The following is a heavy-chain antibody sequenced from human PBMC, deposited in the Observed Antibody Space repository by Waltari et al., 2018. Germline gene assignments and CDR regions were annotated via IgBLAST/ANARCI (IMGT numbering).Heavy chain of an antibody. D-gene: IGHD5-18*01. CDR2: IYSGGNT. Sequence: EVQLVESGGGLIQPGGSMILSCETSGWTVGPNYMGWVRKAPGTGLEWLSAIYSGGNTFYADSVKGRFNISIDNSKNTLYLQMNSLRVDDTTVYYCARDDSYGQFMRFDFWGQGTVVTVSS. CDR3: ARDDSYGQFMRFDF. CDR1: GWTVGPNY. J-gene: IGHJ4*02. V-gene: IGHV3-53*01.